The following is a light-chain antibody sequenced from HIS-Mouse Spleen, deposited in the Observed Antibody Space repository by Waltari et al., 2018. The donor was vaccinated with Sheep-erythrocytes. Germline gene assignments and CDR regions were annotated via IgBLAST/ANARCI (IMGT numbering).Light chain of an antibody. CDR3: CSYAGSSTPWV. J-gene: IGLJ3*02. Sequence: QSALTQPASVSGSPGQSITISCTGPSRDVGSYNLLSWYQQPPGKAPKLMIYEGSKRPSGVSNRFSGSKSGNTASLTISGLQAEDEADYYCCSYAGSSTPWVFGGGTKLTVL. CDR2: EGS. V-gene: IGLV2-23*01. CDR1: SRDVGSYNL.